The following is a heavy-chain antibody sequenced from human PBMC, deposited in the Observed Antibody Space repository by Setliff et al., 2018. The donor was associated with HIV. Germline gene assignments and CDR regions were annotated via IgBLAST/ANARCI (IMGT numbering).Heavy chain of an antibody. CDR3: AASADGDCATTSCTNWFDP. Sequence: ESLKISCAASGFPFSGSAIHWVRRASGKGLEWVGRIKTQPSNYATAHGASMEGRFTISRDDSKSTAYLQLSSLKVEDTAVYFCAASADGDCATTSCTNWFDPWGQGTLVTVSS. V-gene: IGHV3-73*01. CDR1: GFPFSGSA. D-gene: IGHD2-21*01. J-gene: IGHJ5*02. CDR2: IKTQPSNYAT.